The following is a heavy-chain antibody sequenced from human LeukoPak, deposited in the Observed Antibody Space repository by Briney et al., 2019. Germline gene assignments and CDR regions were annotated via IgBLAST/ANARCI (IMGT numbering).Heavy chain of an antibody. J-gene: IGHJ5*02. CDR2: IYTSGST. CDR3: ARGTIAAAGGRWFDP. Sequence: SETLSLTCAVYGGSISSYYWGWIRQPAGKGLEWIGRIYTSGSTNYNPSLKSRVTMSVDTSKNQFSLKLSSVTAADTAVYYCARGTIAAAGGRWFDPWGQGTLVTVSS. D-gene: IGHD6-13*01. CDR1: GGSISSYY. V-gene: IGHV4-59*10.